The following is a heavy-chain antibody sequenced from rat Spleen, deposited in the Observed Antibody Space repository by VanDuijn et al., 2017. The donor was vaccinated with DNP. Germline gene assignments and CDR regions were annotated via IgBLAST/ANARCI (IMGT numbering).Heavy chain of an antibody. CDR3: AREQHYHFDY. CDR2: ISHSDDTT. J-gene: IGHJ2*01. CDR1: GFSFRNYY. V-gene: IGHV5-27*01. Sequence: EVQLVESGGGLVEPGRSLKLSCVASGFSFRNYYMAWVRQTPTRGLEWVAIISHSDDTTYYPDSVRGRFTISRDKAESSLYLQMGSLKSEDTATYYCAREQHYHFDYWGQGVMVTVSS. D-gene: IGHD1-4*01.